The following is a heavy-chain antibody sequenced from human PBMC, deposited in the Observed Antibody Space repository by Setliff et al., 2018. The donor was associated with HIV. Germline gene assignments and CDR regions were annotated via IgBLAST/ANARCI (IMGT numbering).Heavy chain of an antibody. CDR3: ARARTNHYDRGRRSHYYIDV. CDR1: GYTFTNYD. D-gene: IGHD3-22*01. Sequence: ASVKVSCKPSGYTFTNYDINWVRQAAGQGLEWMGWMNPGSRNTGYAQRLEGSVTMTWDTSISTAYMELNNVKFEDTAVYYCARARTNHYDRGRRSHYYIDVWARGATVTVSS. CDR2: MNPGSRNT. J-gene: IGHJ6*03. V-gene: IGHV1-8*02.